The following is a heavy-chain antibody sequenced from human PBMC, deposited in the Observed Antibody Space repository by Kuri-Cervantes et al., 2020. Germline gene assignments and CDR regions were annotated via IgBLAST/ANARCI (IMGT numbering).Heavy chain of an antibody. Sequence: GESLKISCAASGFTFTSYAMNWVRQAPGKGLKWVSAISGSGGSTNYADSVKGRFTISRDNSKNTLYLQMNSLRAEDTAVYYCAKDHLYGSDLYWGQGTLVTVSS. V-gene: IGHV3-23*01. D-gene: IGHD3-10*01. CDR3: AKDHLYGSDLY. CDR1: GFTFTSYA. J-gene: IGHJ4*02. CDR2: ISGSGGST.